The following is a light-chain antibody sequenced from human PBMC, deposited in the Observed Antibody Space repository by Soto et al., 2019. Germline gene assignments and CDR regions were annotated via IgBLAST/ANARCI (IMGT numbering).Light chain of an antibody. J-gene: IGKJ1*01. Sequence: DIQMTQSPSTLSGSVGDRVTITCRASQTISSWLAWYQQKPGKAPKLLIYKASTLKSGVPSRFSGSGSGTEFTLTISSLQPDDFATYYCQQSGTFGQGT. V-gene: IGKV1-5*03. CDR2: KAS. CDR3: QQSGT. CDR1: QTISSW.